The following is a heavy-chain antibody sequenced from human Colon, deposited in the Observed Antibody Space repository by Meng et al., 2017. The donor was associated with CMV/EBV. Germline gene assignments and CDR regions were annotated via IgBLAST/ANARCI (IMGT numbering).Heavy chain of an antibody. V-gene: IGHV3-23*01. Sequence: CAASGLIFVNYAMSWVRQALGKGLECVSTITGSGDGTYYADSVKGRFTISRDTSRNTLSLQMNSLRADDTAIYYCAKGRGLGASASNYWGQGTLVTVSS. D-gene: IGHD1-26*01. CDR1: GLIFVNYA. J-gene: IGHJ4*02. CDR3: AKGRGLGASASNY. CDR2: ITGSGDGT.